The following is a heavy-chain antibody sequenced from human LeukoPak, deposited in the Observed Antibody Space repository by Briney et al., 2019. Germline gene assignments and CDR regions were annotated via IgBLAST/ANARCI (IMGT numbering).Heavy chain of an antibody. J-gene: IGHJ6*03. CDR1: RFIFDDYA. CDR3: AKGGGGRLIYYYYMDV. V-gene: IGHV3-9*03. Sequence: GGSLRLSCAASRFIFDDYAMHWVRQAPGKGLEWVSGISWNSDSIDYANSVKGRFTISRDNAKNSLYLQMNSLRTEDMALYYCAKGGGGRLIYYYYMDVWGKGTTVTVSS. CDR2: ISWNSDSI. D-gene: IGHD3-16*01.